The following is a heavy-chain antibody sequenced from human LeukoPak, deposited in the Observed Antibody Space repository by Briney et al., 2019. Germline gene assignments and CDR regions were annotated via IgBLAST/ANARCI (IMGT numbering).Heavy chain of an antibody. D-gene: IGHD1-26*01. Sequence: GESLTLSCAASGLTLNYYSMDWVRQAPGKGLEWVASITTSSSYIYHADSVRGRFTISRDNAKNSLYLQMSSLRAEDTAVYYCARDGVVGATKWGHFDFWGQGTRVTVSS. CDR2: ITTSSSYI. CDR1: GLTLNYYS. J-gene: IGHJ4*02. V-gene: IGHV3-21*01. CDR3: ARDGVVGATKWGHFDF.